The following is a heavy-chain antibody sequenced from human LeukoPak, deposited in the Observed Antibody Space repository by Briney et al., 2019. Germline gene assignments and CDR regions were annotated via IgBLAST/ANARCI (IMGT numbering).Heavy chain of an antibody. V-gene: IGHV4-31*03. CDR1: GDSISSGGYW. J-gene: IGHJ2*01. D-gene: IGHD3-3*01. CDR2: IYYSGSI. CDR3: ARAIVTPSGYVWYFDL. Sequence: SETLSLTCTVSGDSISSGGYWWSWIRQYPGKGLEWIGYIYYSGSIYYNPSLRSRVTMSVDTSQNQYSLKLNSVTAADTAVYYCARAIVTPSGYVWYFDLWGRGTLVTVSS.